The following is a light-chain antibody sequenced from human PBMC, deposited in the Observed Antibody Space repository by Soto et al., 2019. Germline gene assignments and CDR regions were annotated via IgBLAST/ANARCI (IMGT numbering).Light chain of an antibody. CDR2: GAS. V-gene: IGKV1-27*01. CDR1: QGISRS. Sequence: DIQMTQSPSSVSASGGDRVTISCQASQGISRSLAWYQQKPGKVPKLLIYGASTLHSGVPSRFSGSGSGTDFTLTISRLQPGDVATYYCQTYNSAPLTFGGGTKVDIK. J-gene: IGKJ4*01. CDR3: QTYNSAPLT.